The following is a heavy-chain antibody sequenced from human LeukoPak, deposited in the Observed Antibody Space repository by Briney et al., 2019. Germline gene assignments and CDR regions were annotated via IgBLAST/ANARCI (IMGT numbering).Heavy chain of an antibody. V-gene: IGHV1-3*03. CDR2: INAGNGNT. CDR3: ASSTISGWYYFDY. Sequence: ASVKVSCKASGYTFTSYAMHWVRQAPGQRLEWMGWINAGNGNTKYSQEFQGRVTITRDTSASTAYMELSSLRSEDMAVCYCASSTISGWYYFDYWGQGTLVTVSS. D-gene: IGHD6-19*01. J-gene: IGHJ4*02. CDR1: GYTFTSYA.